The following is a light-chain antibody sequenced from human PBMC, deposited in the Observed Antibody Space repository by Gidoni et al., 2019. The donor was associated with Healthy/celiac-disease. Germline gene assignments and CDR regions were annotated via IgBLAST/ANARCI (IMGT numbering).Light chain of an antibody. Sequence: ENVLTQTQATLSLSPGERATLSCRASQSVSSYLAWYQQQPGPAPRLLIYDASNRATGIPARFSGSGSGTDFTLTLSSLEPEDFAVYYCQQRSNWPRWTFXQXTKVEIK. CDR2: DAS. V-gene: IGKV3-11*01. CDR1: QSVSSY. J-gene: IGKJ1*01. CDR3: QQRSNWPRWT.